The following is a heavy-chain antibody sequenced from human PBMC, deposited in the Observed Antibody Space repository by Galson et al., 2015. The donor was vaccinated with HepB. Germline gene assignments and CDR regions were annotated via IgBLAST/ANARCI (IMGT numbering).Heavy chain of an antibody. V-gene: IGHV3-30*02. CDR3: AKLSIEWRRFANNDY. Sequence: SLRLSCAASGLSLSNYDMHWVRQAPGKELEWVAFMRFDGSYKFYAESVKGRFTVSRDNSKNTLFLQMNSLRPEGTAVYYCAKLSIEWRRFANNDYWGQGTLVAVSS. D-gene: IGHD5-12*01. J-gene: IGHJ4*02. CDR2: MRFDGSYK. CDR1: GLSLSNYD.